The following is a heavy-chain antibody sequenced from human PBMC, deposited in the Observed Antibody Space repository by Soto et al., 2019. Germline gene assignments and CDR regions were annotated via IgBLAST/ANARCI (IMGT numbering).Heavy chain of an antibody. J-gene: IGHJ4*02. Sequence: EVQLVESGGGLVEPGGSLRLSCVGSGFTFSSYSMNWVRQAPGKGLEWVSYISSSSSTIYYADSVKGRFTISRDNAENSLSLQMNTLRAEDTALYYCVRGRVVTTPGPNRDYWGQGTLVTVSS. CDR1: GFTFSSYS. V-gene: IGHV3-48*01. CDR2: ISSSSSTI. D-gene: IGHD3-3*01. CDR3: VRGRVVTTPGPNRDY.